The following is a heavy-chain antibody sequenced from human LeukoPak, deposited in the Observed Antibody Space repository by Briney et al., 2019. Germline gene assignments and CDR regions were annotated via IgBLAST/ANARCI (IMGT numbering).Heavy chain of an antibody. J-gene: IGHJ6*02. V-gene: IGHV3-23*01. D-gene: IGHD6-6*01. Sequence: GRSLRLSCAASGFTFSSYAMSWVRQAPGKGLEWVSAISGSGGSTYYADSVKGRFTISRDNAKNSLYLQMNSLRAEDTAVYYCARDSRPRYGMDVWGQGTTVTVSS. CDR1: GFTFSSYA. CDR3: ARDSRPRYGMDV. CDR2: ISGSGGST.